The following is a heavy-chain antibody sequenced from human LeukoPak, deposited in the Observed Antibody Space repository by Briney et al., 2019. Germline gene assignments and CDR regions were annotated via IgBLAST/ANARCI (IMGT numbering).Heavy chain of an antibody. CDR3: AKDTGAVAGLLSYYYYGMDV. CDR1: GFTFDDYA. J-gene: IGHJ6*02. V-gene: IGHV3-9*01. D-gene: IGHD6-19*01. Sequence: LPGGSLRLSCAASGFTFDDYAMHWVRQAPGKGLEWVSGISWNSGSIGYADSVKGRFTISRDNAKNSLYLQMNSLRAEDTALYYCAKDTGAVAGLLSYYYYGMDVWGQGTTVTVSS. CDR2: ISWNSGSI.